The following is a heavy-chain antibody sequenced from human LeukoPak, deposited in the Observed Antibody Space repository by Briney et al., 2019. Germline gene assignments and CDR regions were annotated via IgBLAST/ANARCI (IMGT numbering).Heavy chain of an antibody. V-gene: IGHV1-46*01. D-gene: IGHD3-3*01. CDR3: ARYDASFFGFYFDY. CDR2: INPSGGST. Sequence: ASVEVSCKASGYIFTSYFLYWVRQAPGQGLEWMGLINPSGGSTRYAQKLQGRVTLSTDTSTSTAYMELRSLTSDDTAVYYCARYDASFFGFYFDYWGQGTLVTVSS. J-gene: IGHJ4*02. CDR1: GYIFTSYF.